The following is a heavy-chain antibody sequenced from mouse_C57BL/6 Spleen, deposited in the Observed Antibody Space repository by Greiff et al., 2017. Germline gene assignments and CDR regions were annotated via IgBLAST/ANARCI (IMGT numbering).Heavy chain of an antibody. CDR1: GYTFTSYW. CDR3: ARSYDGYCGYFDV. D-gene: IGHD2-3*01. V-gene: IGHV1-50*01. Sequence: QVQLQQSGAELVKPGASVKLSCKASGYTFTSYWMQWVKQRPGQGLEWIGEIDPSDSYTNYNQKFKGKATLTVDTSSSTAYMQLSSLTSEDAAVDYCARSYDGYCGYFDVWGPGTTVTVSS. CDR2: IDPSDSYT. J-gene: IGHJ1*01.